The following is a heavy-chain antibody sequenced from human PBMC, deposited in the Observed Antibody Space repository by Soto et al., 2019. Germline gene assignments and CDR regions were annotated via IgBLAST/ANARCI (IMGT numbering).Heavy chain of an antibody. CDR1: GFSFSTYY. CDR3: ARDTVYGDYEDAFDV. V-gene: IGHV3-11*01. J-gene: IGHJ3*01. Sequence: QVQLVESGGDLVKPGGSLRLSCAASGFSFSTYYMSWIRQAPGKGLEWVSYISSSGSTMYHADSVKGRFTISRDNAKNSLYLPMNNLRVEDTAVYYCARDTVYGDYEDAFDVWGQGTMVTVSS. D-gene: IGHD4-17*01. CDR2: ISSSGSTM.